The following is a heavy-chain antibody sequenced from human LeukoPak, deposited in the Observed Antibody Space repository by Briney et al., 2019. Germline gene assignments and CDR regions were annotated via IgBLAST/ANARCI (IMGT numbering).Heavy chain of an antibody. CDR3: ARRVTMIYDAFDI. V-gene: IGHV4-38-2*02. J-gene: IGHJ3*02. D-gene: IGHD3-22*01. Sequence: PSETLSLTCTVSGYSISSGYYWGWIRQPPGKGLEWIGCIYTSGSTNYNPSLKSRVTISVDTSKNQFSLKLSSVTAADTAVYYCARRVTMIYDAFDIWGQGTMVTVSS. CDR2: IYTSGST. CDR1: GYSISSGYY.